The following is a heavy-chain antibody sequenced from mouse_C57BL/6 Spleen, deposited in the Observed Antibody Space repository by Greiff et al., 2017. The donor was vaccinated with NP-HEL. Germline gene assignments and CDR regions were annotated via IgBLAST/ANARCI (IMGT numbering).Heavy chain of an antibody. J-gene: IGHJ3*01. CDR1: GYTFTSYW. CDR2: IDPSASYT. CDR3: ASGYSNYETWFAY. V-gene: IGHV1-69*01. D-gene: IGHD2-5*01. Sequence: QVQLQQPGAELVMPGASVKLSCKASGYTFTSYWMHWVKQRPGQGLEWIGEIDPSASYTNYNQKFKGKSTLTVDKSSSTAYMQLSSLTSEDSAVYYCASGYSNYETWFAYWGQGTLVTVSA.